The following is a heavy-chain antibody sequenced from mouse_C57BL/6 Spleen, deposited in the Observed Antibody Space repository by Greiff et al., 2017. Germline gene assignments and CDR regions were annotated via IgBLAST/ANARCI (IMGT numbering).Heavy chain of an antibody. CDR1: GYSFTGYF. J-gene: IGHJ1*03. D-gene: IGHD2-1*01. CDR3: ARGGIYYGNYDWYFDV. V-gene: IGHV1-20*01. Sequence: EVQLQQSGPELVKPGDSVKISCKASGYSFTGYFMNWVMQSHGKSLEWIGRINPYNGDTFYNQKFKGKATLPVDKSSSTAHMELRSLTSESSAVYYCARGGIYYGNYDWYFDVWGTGTTVTVSS. CDR2: INPYNGDT.